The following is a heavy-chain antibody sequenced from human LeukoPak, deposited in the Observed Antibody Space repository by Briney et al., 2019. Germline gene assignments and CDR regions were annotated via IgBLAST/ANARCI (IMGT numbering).Heavy chain of an antibody. Sequence: RGSLRLSCAASGFTFSSYSMNWVRQAPGKGLEWVSYISSGSTTIYYADSVKGRFTISRDNAKNSLYLQMKSLRDEDTAVYYCARYGSGTSYITNYFDYWGQGTLVTVAS. CDR3: ARYGSGTSYITNYFDY. J-gene: IGHJ4*02. CDR1: GFTFSSYS. CDR2: ISSGSTTI. V-gene: IGHV3-48*02. D-gene: IGHD3-10*01.